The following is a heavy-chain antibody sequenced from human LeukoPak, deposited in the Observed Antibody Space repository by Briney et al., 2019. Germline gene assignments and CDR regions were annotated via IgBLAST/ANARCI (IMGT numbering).Heavy chain of an antibody. CDR3: AKEGRRFWSGSEACYCDY. Sequence: EPGGSLRLSCAASGFTFSSYAMHWVRQAPGKGLEWVGVIRNDGSNQYYADSVKGRFTISRDNSKNTLYLQMNSLRAEDTAVYYCAKEGRRFWSGSEACYCDYWGQGTLVTVSS. D-gene: IGHD3-3*01. V-gene: IGHV3-30*04. CDR2: IRNDGSNQ. CDR1: GFTFSSYA. J-gene: IGHJ4*02.